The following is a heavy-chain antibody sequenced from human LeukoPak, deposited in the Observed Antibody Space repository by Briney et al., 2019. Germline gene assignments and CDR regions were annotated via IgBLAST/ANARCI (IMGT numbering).Heavy chain of an antibody. D-gene: IGHD4-23*01. Sequence: PGGSLRLSCAASGFTFSSYAMHWVRQAPGKGLEWVAVISYDGSNKYYADSVKGRFTISRDNSKNTLYLQMNSLRAEDTAVYYCARDKDYGGSSTGFDYWGQGTLVTVSS. CDR1: GFTFSSYA. J-gene: IGHJ4*02. CDR2: ISYDGSNK. CDR3: ARDKDYGGSSTGFDY. V-gene: IGHV3-30-3*01.